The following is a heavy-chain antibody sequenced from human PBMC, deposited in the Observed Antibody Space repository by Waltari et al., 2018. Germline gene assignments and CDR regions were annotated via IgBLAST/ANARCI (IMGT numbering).Heavy chain of an antibody. Sequence: EVQLVESGGGLVKPGGSLRLSCVASGFSFNAYTMNWVRHTPEKGLEWVSSIGSSSTYTYYADSVKCRFTISRDNAANSLHLEMNALRPEDTAVYYCASHLEDFYYYMDVWGKGTTVTVSS. V-gene: IGHV3-21*06. CDR1: GFSFNAYT. CDR3: ASHLEDFYYYMDV. J-gene: IGHJ6*03. CDR2: IGSSSTYT.